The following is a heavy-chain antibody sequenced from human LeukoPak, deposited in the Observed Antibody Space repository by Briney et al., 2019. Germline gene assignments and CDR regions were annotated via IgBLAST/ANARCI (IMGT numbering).Heavy chain of an antibody. V-gene: IGHV4-34*01. Sequence: SETLSLTCAVYGGSFSGYYWSWLRQPPGKGLEWIGEINHSGSTNYNPSLKSRVTISVDTSKNQFSLKLSSVTAADTAVYYCARVSGVGVREVIKRYYYYYMDVWGKGTTVTVSS. CDR3: ARVSGVGVREVIKRYYYYYMDV. CDR2: INHSGST. J-gene: IGHJ6*03. D-gene: IGHD3-10*01. CDR1: GGSFSGYY.